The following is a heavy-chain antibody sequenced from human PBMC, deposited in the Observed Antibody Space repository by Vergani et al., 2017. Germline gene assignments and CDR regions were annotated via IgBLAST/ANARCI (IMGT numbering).Heavy chain of an antibody. J-gene: IGHJ3*02. Sequence: QITLKESGPTLVKPTQTLTLTFAFSGFSLSSGGVGVGWIRQPPGKALEWLAIIYWDDDKRYSPSLKSRLTITKDTSKKQVVLTMTNMDPGDTATYYCAHRGAYSCDGGGTFDIWGQGTMVTVSS. CDR2: IYWDDDK. CDR1: GFSLSSGGVG. CDR3: AHRGAYSCDGGGTFDI. D-gene: IGHD6-19*01. V-gene: IGHV2-5*02.